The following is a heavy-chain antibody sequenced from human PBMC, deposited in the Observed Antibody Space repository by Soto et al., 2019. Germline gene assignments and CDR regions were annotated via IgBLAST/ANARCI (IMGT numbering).Heavy chain of an antibody. J-gene: IGHJ6*02. Sequence: ASVKVSCKASGYSFTDYHIHWVRQAPGQGLEWLGRINPKSGGTSTAQKFQGWVTVTRDRSISTVYMELTRLRSDDTAVYFCARGHSTDCSNGVCSFFYNHEMDVWGQGTTVTSP. CDR3: ARGHSTDCSNGVCSFFYNHEMDV. V-gene: IGHV1-2*04. D-gene: IGHD2-8*01. CDR1: GYSFTDYH. CDR2: INPKSGGT.